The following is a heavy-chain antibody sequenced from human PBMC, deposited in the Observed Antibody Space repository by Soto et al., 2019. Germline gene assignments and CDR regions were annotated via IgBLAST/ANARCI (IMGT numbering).Heavy chain of an antibody. CDR2: IYATGTT. V-gene: IGHV4-4*07. CDR3: VRDGTKTLRDWFDP. D-gene: IGHD1-1*01. J-gene: IGHJ5*02. Sequence: LSLTCTVSGASISGFYWSWIRKSAGKGLEWTGRIYATGTTDYNPSLKSRVMMSVDTSKKQFSLKLRSVTAADTAVYYCVRDGTKTLRDWFDPWGQGISVTVSS. CDR1: GASISGFY.